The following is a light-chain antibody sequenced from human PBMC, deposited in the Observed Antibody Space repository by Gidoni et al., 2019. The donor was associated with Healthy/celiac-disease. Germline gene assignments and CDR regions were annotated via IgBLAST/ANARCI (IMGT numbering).Light chain of an antibody. J-gene: IGLJ3*02. CDR3: AAWDDSLSGPL. CDR2: RNN. V-gene: IGLV1-47*01. Sequence: QSVLTQPPSASGTPGQRVTSSCSGSSSNIGSNYVYWYQQLPGTAPKLLIYRNNQRPSGVPDLFSGSKSGTSASLAISGLRSEDEADYYCAAWDDSLSGPLFGGGTKLTVL. CDR1: SSNIGSNY.